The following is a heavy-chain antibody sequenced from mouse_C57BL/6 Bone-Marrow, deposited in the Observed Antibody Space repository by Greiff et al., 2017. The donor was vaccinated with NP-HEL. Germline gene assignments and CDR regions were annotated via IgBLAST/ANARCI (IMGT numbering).Heavy chain of an antibody. V-gene: IGHV1-80*01. CDR1: GYAFSSYW. J-gene: IGHJ1*03. Sequence: VKLVESGAELVKPGASVKISCKASGYAFSSYWMNWVKQRPGKGLEWIGQIYPGDGDTNYNGKFKGKATLTADKSSSTAYMQLSSLTSEDSAVYFCATRLVWYFDVWGTGTTVTVSS. CDR3: ATRLVWYFDV. CDR2: IYPGDGDT.